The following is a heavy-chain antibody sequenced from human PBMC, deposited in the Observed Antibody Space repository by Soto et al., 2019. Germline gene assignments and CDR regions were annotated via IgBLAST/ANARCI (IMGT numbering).Heavy chain of an antibody. D-gene: IGHD6-13*01. Sequence: GGSLRLSCAASGFTFDDYAMHWVRQAPGKGLEWVSGISWNSGSIGYADSVKGRFTISRDNAKNSLYMQMNSLRAEDTALYYCAQDGEEYSSSWYDYWGQGTLVTVSS. CDR2: ISWNSGSI. V-gene: IGHV3-9*01. J-gene: IGHJ4*02. CDR3: AQDGEEYSSSWYDY. CDR1: GFTFDDYA.